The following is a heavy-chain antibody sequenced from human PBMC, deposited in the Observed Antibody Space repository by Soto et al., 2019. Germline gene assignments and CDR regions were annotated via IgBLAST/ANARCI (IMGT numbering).Heavy chain of an antibody. CDR2: IGDSGATT. D-gene: IGHD4-17*01. CDR3: AKVAYGDSVDY. Sequence: PGGSLRLSCVASGLSFSSYAMSWVRQAPGKGLEWVSDIGDSGATTYYADSVKGRFTISRDNSKNTLYLQMNSLRAEDTAVYYCAKVAYGDSVDYWGQGTPVTVS. V-gene: IGHV3-23*01. CDR1: GLSFSSYA. J-gene: IGHJ4*02.